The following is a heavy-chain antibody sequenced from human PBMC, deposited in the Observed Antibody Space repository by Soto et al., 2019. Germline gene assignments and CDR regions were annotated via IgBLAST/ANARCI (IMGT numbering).Heavy chain of an antibody. CDR2: ISSNGGST. V-gene: IGHV3-64*01. D-gene: IGHD5-12*01. Sequence: EVQLVESGGGLVQPGGSLRLSCAASGFTFSSYAMHWVRQAPGKGLEYVSAISSNGGSTYYANSVKGRFTISRDNSKNTLYLQMGSLRAEDMAVYYCARYSGYELDYWGQGTLVTVSS. CDR3: ARYSGYELDY. CDR1: GFTFSSYA. J-gene: IGHJ4*02.